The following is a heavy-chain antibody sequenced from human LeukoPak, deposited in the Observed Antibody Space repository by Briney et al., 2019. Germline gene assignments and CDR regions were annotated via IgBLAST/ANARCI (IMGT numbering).Heavy chain of an antibody. Sequence: GSLRLSCATSGITFNSQNIGWVRPAPGKGPELGSSHNSSSSYIYYADSVKGRFTISRDNAKNSLYLQMNSLRAEDTAVYYCARSSCSGGSCYRGAVDYWGQGTLVTVSS. V-gene: IGHV3-21*01. CDR1: GITFNSQN. J-gene: IGHJ4*02. CDR3: ARSSCSGGSCYRGAVDY. D-gene: IGHD2-15*01. CDR2: HNSSSSYI.